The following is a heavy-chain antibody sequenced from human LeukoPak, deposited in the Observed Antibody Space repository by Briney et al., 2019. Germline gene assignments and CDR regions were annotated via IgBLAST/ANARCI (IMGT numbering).Heavy chain of an antibody. V-gene: IGHV3-11*01. J-gene: IGHJ4*02. CDR3: ARDRVTGYYDSSGYLFF. CDR2: ISSSGSTI. CDR1: GFTFSDYY. D-gene: IGHD3-22*01. Sequence: PGGSLRLSCAASGFTFSDYYMSWIRRAPGKGLEWVSYISSSGSTIYYADSVKGRFTISRDNAKNSLYLQMNSLRAEDTAVYYCARDRVTGYYDSSGYLFFWGQGTLVTVTS.